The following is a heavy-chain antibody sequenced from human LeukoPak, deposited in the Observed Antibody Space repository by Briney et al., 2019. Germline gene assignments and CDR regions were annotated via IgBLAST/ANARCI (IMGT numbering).Heavy chain of an antibody. CDR2: IIPIFGTA. Sequence: SVKVSCKASGGTFSSYAISWVRQAPGQGLEWMGGIIPIFGTANYAQKFQGRVTITTDESTSTAYMELSSLRSEDTAVYYCARYPLPIAAAGTGRNWFDPWGQGTLVTVSS. CDR3: ARYPLPIAAAGTGRNWFDP. CDR1: GGTFSSYA. J-gene: IGHJ5*02. V-gene: IGHV1-69*05. D-gene: IGHD6-13*01.